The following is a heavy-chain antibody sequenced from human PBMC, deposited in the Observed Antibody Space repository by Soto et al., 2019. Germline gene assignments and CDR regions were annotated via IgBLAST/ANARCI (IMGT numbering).Heavy chain of an antibody. D-gene: IGHD5-18*01. CDR3: ARDSTWIPYYHYGMDV. CDR2: IYSGGNT. CDR1: GFSVSSNY. V-gene: IGHV3-53*01. Sequence: EVQLVESGGGLIQPWGSLRLSCAASGFSVSSNYMSWVRQAPGKGLEWVSVIYSGGNTHYADSVKGRFTISRDNSKNTLYLQMNSLRAEDTAVYYCARDSTWIPYYHYGMDVWGQGTTVTVSS. J-gene: IGHJ6*02.